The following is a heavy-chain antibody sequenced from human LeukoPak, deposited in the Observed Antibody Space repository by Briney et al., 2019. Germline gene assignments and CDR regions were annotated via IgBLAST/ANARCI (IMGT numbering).Heavy chain of an antibody. CDR2: INPSGGST. D-gene: IGHD5-12*01. J-gene: IGHJ4*02. CDR1: GYTLTSYY. Sequence: ASVKVSCKASGYTLTSYYMHWVRQAPGQGLEWMGIINPSGGSTSYAQKFQGRVTMTRDTSTSTVYMELSSLRSEDTAVYYCARDSVVATFDYWGQGTLVTVSS. V-gene: IGHV1-46*01. CDR3: ARDSVVATFDY.